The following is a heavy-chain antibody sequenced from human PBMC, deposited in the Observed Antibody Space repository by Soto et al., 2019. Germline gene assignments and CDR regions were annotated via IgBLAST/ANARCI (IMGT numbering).Heavy chain of an antibody. D-gene: IGHD3-22*01. J-gene: IGHJ4*02. Sequence: PSETLSLTCTVSGGSISSSSYYWGWIRQPPEKGLEWIGSIYYSGSTYYNPSLKSRVTISVDTSKNQFSLKLSSVTAADTAVYYCAASYYYDSSGYSFSFPFDYWGQGTLVTVSS. CDR2: IYYSGST. V-gene: IGHV4-39*01. CDR3: AASYYYDSSGYSFSFPFDY. CDR1: GGSISSSSYY.